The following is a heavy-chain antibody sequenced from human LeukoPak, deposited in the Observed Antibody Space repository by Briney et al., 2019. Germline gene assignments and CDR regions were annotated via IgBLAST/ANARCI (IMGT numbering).Heavy chain of an antibody. D-gene: IGHD2-2*01. CDR2: ISAYNGNK. CDR3: ATEVVPAADNWFDT. Sequence: TSVKVSCKASGYTFTSYGISWVRQAPGQGVEWMGWISAYNGNKNYAQKLKGRVTMTTDTSTRTAYMELRSMRSDATAVYYCATEVVPAADNWFDTWGQGNLVTVSS. CDR1: GYTFTSYG. J-gene: IGHJ5*02. V-gene: IGHV1-18*01.